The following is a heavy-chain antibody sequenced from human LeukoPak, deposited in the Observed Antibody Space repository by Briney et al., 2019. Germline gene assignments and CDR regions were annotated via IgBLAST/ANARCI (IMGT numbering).Heavy chain of an antibody. J-gene: IGHJ6*03. CDR3: ARHRSSGWYSRRNYYYYMDV. CDR2: IYYSGSA. V-gene: IGHV4-59*08. D-gene: IGHD6-19*01. CDR1: GGSISSYY. Sequence: PSETLSLTCTVSGGSISSYYWSWIRQPPGKGLEWIGYIYYSGSANYNPSLKSRVTISVDTSKNQFSLKLSSVTAADTAVYYCARHRSSGWYSRRNYYYYMDVWGKGTTVTVSS.